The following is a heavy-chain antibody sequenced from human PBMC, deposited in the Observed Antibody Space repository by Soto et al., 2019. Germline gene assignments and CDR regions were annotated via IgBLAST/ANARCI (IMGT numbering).Heavy chain of an antibody. CDR1: GFIFSNAW. J-gene: IGHJ4*02. CDR2: IKSRPDGGTT. Sequence: EVQLVESGGGLVKSGGSLRLSCAASGFIFSNAWLNWVRQDPGKGLEWVGRIKSRPDGGTTYYAAPVKGRFSISRDDSKNTVYLQMINLKTEDTAVYYGTTDHPYYYDGRAYDHWGQGTLVTVSS. V-gene: IGHV3-15*07. D-gene: IGHD3-22*01. CDR3: TTDHPYYYDGRAYDH.